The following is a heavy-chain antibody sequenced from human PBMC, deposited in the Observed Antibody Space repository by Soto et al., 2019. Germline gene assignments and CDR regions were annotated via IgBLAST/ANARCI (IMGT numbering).Heavy chain of an antibody. CDR1: GFTFLSYW. J-gene: IGHJ6*02. V-gene: IGHV3-7*03. CDR3: ASDTHRWRSWYGMDV. Sequence: EVQLVESGGGLVQPGGSRRLSCAAPGFTFLSYWRSWLRQARGKRLAWVANTKQDGSEKYYVDSVKGRFTHSRDNAKNALNLQMNSLRAEDTAGYYCASDTHRWRSWYGMDVWGQGTTVTVSS. CDR2: TKQDGSEK.